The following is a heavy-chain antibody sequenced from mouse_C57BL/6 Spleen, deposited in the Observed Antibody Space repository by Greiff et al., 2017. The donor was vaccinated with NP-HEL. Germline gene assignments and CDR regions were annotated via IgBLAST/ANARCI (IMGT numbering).Heavy chain of an antibody. D-gene: IGHD1-2*01. CDR2: IYPGNSDT. CDR1: GYTFTSYW. Sequence: VQLQQSGTVLARPGASVKMSCKTSGYTFTSYWMHWVKQRPGQGLEWIGAIYPGNSDTSYNQKFKGKAKLTAVTSASTAYMELSSLTNEDSAVYYCTSGSNYDGFAYWGQGTLVTVSA. CDR3: TSGSNYDGFAY. J-gene: IGHJ3*01. V-gene: IGHV1-5*01.